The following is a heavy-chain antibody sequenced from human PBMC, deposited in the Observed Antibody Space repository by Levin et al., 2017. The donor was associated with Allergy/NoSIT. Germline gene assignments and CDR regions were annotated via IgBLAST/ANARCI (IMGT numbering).Heavy chain of an antibody. J-gene: IGHJ4*02. CDR2: IYYSGNT. CDR1: GGSISSSNYY. CDR3: ARRIGGGSGSHLS. D-gene: IGHD1-26*01. V-gene: IGHV4-39*01. Sequence: SETLSLTCTVSGGSISSSNYYWGWIRQPPGKGLEWIGSIYYSGNTYYNPSLQSRFTMSIDTSKNQFSLKLNSVTAADTAVYYCARRIGGGSGSHLSWGQGTLVTVSS.